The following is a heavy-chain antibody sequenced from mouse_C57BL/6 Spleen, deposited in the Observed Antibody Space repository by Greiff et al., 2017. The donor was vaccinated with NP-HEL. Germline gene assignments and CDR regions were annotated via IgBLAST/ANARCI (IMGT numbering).Heavy chain of an antibody. CDR3: ARDDLPYKGFAD. D-gene: IGHD5-5*01. V-gene: IGHV1-69*01. Sequence: QVQLKQPGAELVMPGASVKLSCKASGYTFTSYWMHWVKQRPGQGLEWIGEIDPSDSYTNYNQKFKGKSTLTVDKSSSTAYMQLSSLTSEDSAVYYCARDDLPYKGFADWGQGTLVTVSA. CDR1: GYTFTSYW. J-gene: IGHJ3*01. CDR2: IDPSDSYT.